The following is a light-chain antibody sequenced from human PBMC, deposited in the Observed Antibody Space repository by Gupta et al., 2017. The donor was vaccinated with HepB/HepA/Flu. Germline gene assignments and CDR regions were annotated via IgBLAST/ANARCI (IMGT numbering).Light chain of an antibody. V-gene: IGLV1-47*01. CDR2: RNN. J-gene: IGLJ2*01. CDR1: SSNIGSNY. CDR3: AAWDDSLSGRV. Sequence: QSVLTQPPSASGTPGLRVIISCSGSSSNIGSNYVYWYQQLPGTAPKLLIDRNNQRPSGVPDRFSGSKSVTSASLAISGLRSEDEADYYCAAWDDSLSGRVFGGGTKLTVL.